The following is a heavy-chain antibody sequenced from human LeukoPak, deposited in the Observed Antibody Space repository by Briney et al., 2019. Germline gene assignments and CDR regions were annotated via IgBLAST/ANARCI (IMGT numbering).Heavy chain of an antibody. CDR3: AKDGEYCSSTSCYRGFYYFGY. CDR1: GFTFSSYA. D-gene: IGHD2-2*01. V-gene: IGHV3-23*01. CDR2: ISGSGGST. J-gene: IGHJ4*02. Sequence: GGSLRLSCAASGFTFSSYAMSWVRQAPGKGLEWVSAISGSGGSTYYADSVKGRFTISRDNSKNTLYLQMNSLRAEDTAVYYCAKDGEYCSSTSCYRGFYYFGYWGQGTLVTVSS.